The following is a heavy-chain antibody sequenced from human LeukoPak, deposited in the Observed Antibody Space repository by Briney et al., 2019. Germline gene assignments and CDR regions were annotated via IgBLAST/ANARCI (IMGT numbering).Heavy chain of an antibody. Sequence: GGSLRLSCAASGFTFSSYGMHWVRQAPGKGLEWVAFIRYDGSNKYYADSVKGRFTISRDNSKNTLYLQMNSLRAEDTAVYYCAKGTKGEYYDFWSGYFYYMDVWGKGTTVTVSS. CDR3: AKGTKGEYYDFWSGYFYYMDV. CDR2: IRYDGSNK. CDR1: GFTFSSYG. V-gene: IGHV3-30*02. D-gene: IGHD3-3*01. J-gene: IGHJ6*03.